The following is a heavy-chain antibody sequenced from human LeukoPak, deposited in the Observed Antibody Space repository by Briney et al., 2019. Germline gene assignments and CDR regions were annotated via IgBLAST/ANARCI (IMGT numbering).Heavy chain of an antibody. D-gene: IGHD1-1*01. CDR2: IYDDGSNI. Sequence: GGSLRLSCAASEFTFTTYGMHWVRHAPGKGLGWVAFIYDDGSNIYYADYGKGRFTISLDISKNTLYLQMDSLRAEDTAIAYCARDWKTDSFDYWGQGTLVTVSS. CDR1: EFTFTTYG. J-gene: IGHJ4*02. CDR3: ARDWKTDSFDY. V-gene: IGHV3-33*01.